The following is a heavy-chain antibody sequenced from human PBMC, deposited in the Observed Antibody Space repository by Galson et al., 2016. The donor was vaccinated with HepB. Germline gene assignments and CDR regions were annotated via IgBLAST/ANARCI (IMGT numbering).Heavy chain of an antibody. CDR3: AKGAYYGSSILYGMDV. CDR1: GFRFSSYA. J-gene: IGHJ6*02. Sequence: SLRLSCAASGFRFSSYALTWVRQAPGKGLEWVSGISGSGDSAYYADSVKGRFTISRDNSKNTLYLQMNSLRAEDTAIYYCAKGAYYGSSILYGMDVRGQGTTVTVSS. D-gene: IGHD3-10*01. CDR2: ISGSGDSA. V-gene: IGHV3-23*01.